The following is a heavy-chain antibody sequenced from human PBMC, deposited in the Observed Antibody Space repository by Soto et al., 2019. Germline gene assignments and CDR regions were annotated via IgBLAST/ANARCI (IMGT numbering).Heavy chain of an antibody. CDR2: IIPIFGTA. V-gene: IGHV1-69*01. CDR1: GGTYSSYA. D-gene: IGHD1-26*01. J-gene: IGHJ4*02. CDR3: ARLYSGSYNYFDY. Sequence: QVQLVQSGAEVKKPGSSVKVSCKASGGTYSSYAISWVRQAPGQGLEWMGGIIPIFGTANYAQKFQGRVTITADESTSTAYMELISLRSEDTAVYYCARLYSGSYNYFDYWGQGTLVTVSS.